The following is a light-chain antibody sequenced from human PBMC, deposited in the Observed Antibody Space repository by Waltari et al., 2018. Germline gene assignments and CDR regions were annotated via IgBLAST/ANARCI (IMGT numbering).Light chain of an antibody. J-gene: IGKJ4*01. Sequence: DIQMTQSPSSLSASVGDRVTITCRARQSISSYLNWYQQKPGKAPKLLIYAASSLQSGVPSRFSGSGSGTDFTLTISSLQPEDFATYYCQQSYSTRVTFGGGTKVEIK. V-gene: IGKV1-39*01. CDR3: QQSYSTRVT. CDR1: QSISSY. CDR2: AAS.